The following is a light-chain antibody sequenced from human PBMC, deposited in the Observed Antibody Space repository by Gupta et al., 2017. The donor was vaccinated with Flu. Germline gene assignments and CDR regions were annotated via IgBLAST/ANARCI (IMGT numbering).Light chain of an antibody. Sequence: EIVLTQSPVALSLSPGERTTLSCRASQSIAGYLAWYHQRPGQAPKLLIYDTSIRASGSTARCSGSGDATDVTLTIISSVPEDFAVYYCQQRSNGPPGDSFGGGTKVEIK. CDR3: QQRSNGPPGDS. J-gene: IGKJ4*01. CDR2: DTS. V-gene: IGKV3-11*01. CDR1: QSIAGY.